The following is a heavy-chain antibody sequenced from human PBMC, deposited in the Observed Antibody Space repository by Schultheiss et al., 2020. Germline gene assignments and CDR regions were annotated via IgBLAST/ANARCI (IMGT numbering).Heavy chain of an antibody. J-gene: IGHJ4*02. Sequence: GGSLRLSCAASGFTFSSYSMNWVRQAPGKGLEWVSYISSSSSTIYYADSVKGRFTISRDNAKNSLYLQMNSLRAEDTAVYYCAREYNWNSFDYWGQGTLVTVSS. CDR2: ISSSSSTI. V-gene: IGHV3-48*01. CDR3: AREYNWNSFDY. D-gene: IGHD1-7*01. CDR1: GFTFSSYS.